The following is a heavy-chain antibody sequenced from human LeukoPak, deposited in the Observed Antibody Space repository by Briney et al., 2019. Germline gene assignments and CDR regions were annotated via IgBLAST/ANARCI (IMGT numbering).Heavy chain of an antibody. Sequence: ASVKVSCKASGYTFTGYYTHWVRQAPGQGLEWMGWINPNSGGTNYAQKFQGRVTMTRDTSISTAYMELSRLRSDDTAVYYCARKTDHYDFWSGYYTAIDYWGQGTLVTVSS. J-gene: IGHJ4*02. V-gene: IGHV1-2*02. CDR1: GYTFTGYY. CDR2: INPNSGGT. CDR3: ARKTDHYDFWSGYYTAIDY. D-gene: IGHD3-3*01.